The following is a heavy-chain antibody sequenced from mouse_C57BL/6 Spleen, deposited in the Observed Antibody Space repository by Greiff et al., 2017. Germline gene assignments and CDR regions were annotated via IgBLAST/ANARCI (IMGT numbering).Heavy chain of an antibody. CDR1: GFSLTSYG. V-gene: IGHV2-2*01. CDR2: IWGGGST. Sequence: VQRVESGPGLVQPSQSLSITCTVSGFSLTSYGVHWVRQSPGKGLEWLGVIWGGGSTDSNAAFISRLSISKDNSKSQVFFKMNSLQADDTAIYYCARNRENWYFDVWGTGTTVTVSS. J-gene: IGHJ1*03. CDR3: ARNRENWYFDV.